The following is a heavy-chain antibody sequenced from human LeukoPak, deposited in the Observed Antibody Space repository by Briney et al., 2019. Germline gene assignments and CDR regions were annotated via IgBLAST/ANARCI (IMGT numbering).Heavy chain of an antibody. CDR3: ARVPNKYGDPYWYFDL. CDR2: IYYSGST. D-gene: IGHD4-17*01. CDR1: GGSISSGDYY. V-gene: IGHV4-30-4*01. Sequence: SETLSLTCTVSGGSISSGDYYWSWIRQPPGKGLEWIGDIYYSGSTYYNPSLKRRVTISVDTSKNQFSLKLSSVTAADTAVYYCARVPNKYGDPYWYFDLWGRGTLVTVSS. J-gene: IGHJ2*01.